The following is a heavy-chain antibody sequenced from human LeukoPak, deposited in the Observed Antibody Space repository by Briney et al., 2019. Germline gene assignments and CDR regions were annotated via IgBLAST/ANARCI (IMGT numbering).Heavy chain of an antibody. CDR3: ARGGQWELRAGFDY. V-gene: IGHV4-38-2*02. D-gene: IGHD1-26*01. Sequence: PSETLSLTCTVSGYSISSGYYWGWIRQPPGKGLEWIGSIYHSGSTYYNPSLKSRVTISVDTSKNQFSLKMSSVTAADTAVYYCARGGQWELRAGFDYWGQGTLVTVSS. CDR1: GYSISSGYY. CDR2: IYHSGST. J-gene: IGHJ4*02.